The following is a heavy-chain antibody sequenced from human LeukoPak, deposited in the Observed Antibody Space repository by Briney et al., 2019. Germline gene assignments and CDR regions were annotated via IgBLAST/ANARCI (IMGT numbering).Heavy chain of an antibody. CDR2: ISAYNGNT. CDR1: GYTFTSYG. Sequence: ASVKVSCKASGYTFTSYGISWVRQAPGQGLEWMGWISAYNGNTNYAQKLQGRVTMTRDTSISTAYMELSRLRSDDTAVYYCARAYGGYGPDYYYYYGMDVWGQGTTVTVSS. D-gene: IGHD4-17*01. CDR3: ARAYGGYGPDYYYYYGMDV. J-gene: IGHJ6*02. V-gene: IGHV1-18*01.